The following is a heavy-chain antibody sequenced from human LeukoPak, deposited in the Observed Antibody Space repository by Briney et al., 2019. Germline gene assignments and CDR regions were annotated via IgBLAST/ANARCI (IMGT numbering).Heavy chain of an antibody. CDR1: GFTFSSYA. J-gene: IGHJ4*02. D-gene: IGHD2-21*02. V-gene: IGHV3-23*01. CDR2: ISGSGGST. Sequence: GGSLRLSCAASGFTFSSYAMSWVRQAPGKGLEWVSAISGSGGSTYYADSVKGRFTISRDNSKNTLYLQMNSLRAEDTAVYYCAKPIVVVTAITTFDYWGQGTLVTVPS. CDR3: AKPIVVVTAITTFDY.